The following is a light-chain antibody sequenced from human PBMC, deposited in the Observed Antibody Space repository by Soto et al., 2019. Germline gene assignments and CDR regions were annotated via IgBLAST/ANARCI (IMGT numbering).Light chain of an antibody. CDR2: DAS. J-gene: IGKJ5*01. CDR1: QSVSSSY. CDR3: QQYGSSVT. Sequence: EIVFTQSPGTLSLSPGERATLSCRASQSVSSSYLAWYQQKPGQAPRLLIYDASTRATGIPDRFSGSGSGTDFTLTISRLEPEDSAVYYCQQYGSSVTFGQGTRLENK. V-gene: IGKV3-20*01.